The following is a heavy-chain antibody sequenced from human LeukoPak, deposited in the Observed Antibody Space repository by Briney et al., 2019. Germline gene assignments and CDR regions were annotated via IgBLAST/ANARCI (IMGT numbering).Heavy chain of an antibody. D-gene: IGHD6-13*01. V-gene: IGHV4-39*01. CDR2: IYFSGDT. J-gene: IGHJ4*02. CDR3: ARGGTSWPFDY. Sequence: SDTLSLTCAVSGGSVASSTYCWGWIRQPPGKGLEWIGSIYFSGDTYFNPSLKNRVTISMDTSRNQFSLKLSSVTAADTAVYYCARGGTSWPFDYWGQGTLVTVSS. CDR1: GGSVASSTYC.